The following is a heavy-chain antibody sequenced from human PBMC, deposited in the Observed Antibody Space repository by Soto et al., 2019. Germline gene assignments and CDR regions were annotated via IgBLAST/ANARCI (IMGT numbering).Heavy chain of an antibody. J-gene: IGHJ4*02. D-gene: IGHD5-12*01. CDR1: GFTFSTYA. CDR3: AQDLHYSGYPSHYFDY. Sequence: GGSLRLSCAVSGFTFSTYAMSWVRQAPGKGLEWVSGISSSGGSTNYANSVKGRFTISRDNSKNILYLQMNSLRAEDTAVYYCAQDLHYSGYPSHYFDYWGQGTLVTVSS. CDR2: ISSSGGST. V-gene: IGHV3-23*01.